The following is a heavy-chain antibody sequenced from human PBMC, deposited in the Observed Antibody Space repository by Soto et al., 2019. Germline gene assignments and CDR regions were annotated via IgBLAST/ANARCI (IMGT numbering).Heavy chain of an antibody. D-gene: IGHD4-17*01. Sequence: QVQLQESGPGLVKPSETLSLTCTVSGASISSSYWSWIRQSPGKGLEWIGYVYYSGSTNYNPSLKSRVTISVDTSKNQFSLKLSSVTAADTAVYYCARDPGDGDYVRGGYYYGMDVWGQGTTVTVSS. CDR1: GASISSSY. J-gene: IGHJ6*02. CDR2: VYYSGST. V-gene: IGHV4-59*12. CDR3: ARDPGDGDYVRGGYYYGMDV.